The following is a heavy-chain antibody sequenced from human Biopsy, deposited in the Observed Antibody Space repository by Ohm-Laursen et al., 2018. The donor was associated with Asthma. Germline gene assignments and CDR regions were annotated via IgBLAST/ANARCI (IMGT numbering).Heavy chain of an antibody. V-gene: IGHV4-31*03. D-gene: IGHD4-17*01. CDR2: IYYSGST. CDR1: GGSINIGDYY. J-gene: IGHJ5*02. CDR3: ARTTYGDDGFDP. Sequence: SDTLSLTCTVSGGSINIGDYYWSWIRQLPVKGLEWIGYIYYSGSTYYNPSHKSRVSISLDTSKNQFSLSLTSVTAADTAVYYCARTTYGDDGFDPWGQGTLVTVSS.